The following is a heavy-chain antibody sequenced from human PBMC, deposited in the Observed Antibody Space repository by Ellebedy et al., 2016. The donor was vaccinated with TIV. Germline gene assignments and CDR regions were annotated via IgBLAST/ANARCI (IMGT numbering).Heavy chain of an antibody. J-gene: IGHJ6*02. D-gene: IGHD3-3*01. CDR1: GFTFTSYA. CDR3: AKDRWSGDSYYYGMVV. Sequence: PGGSLRLSCAASGFTFTSYAMNWVRQAPGKGLEWVSTISGGGGSTHYADSVKGRFTISRDNSRNTLYLQMDSLRVEDTAVYYCAKDRWSGDSYYYGMVVWGQGITVSVSS. CDR2: ISGGGGST. V-gene: IGHV3-23*01.